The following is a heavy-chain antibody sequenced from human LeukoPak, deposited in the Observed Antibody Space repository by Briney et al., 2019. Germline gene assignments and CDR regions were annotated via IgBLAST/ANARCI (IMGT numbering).Heavy chain of an antibody. CDR2: INSEGTSR. J-gene: IGHJ4*02. CDR3: ASWSRGPSPFDY. CDR1: GFTVSNKW. Sequence: GGSLRLSCAASGFTVSNKWMEWVRQGPGKGLVWVSGINSEGTSRTYADSVKGRFTISRDNAKNTLFLQMNSLRAEDTAVYYCASWSRGPSPFDYWGQGTLVTVSS. V-gene: IGHV3-74*03. D-gene: IGHD3-16*01.